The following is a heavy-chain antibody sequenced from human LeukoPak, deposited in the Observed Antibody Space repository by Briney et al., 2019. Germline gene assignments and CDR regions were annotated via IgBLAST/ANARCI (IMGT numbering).Heavy chain of an antibody. CDR3: ARVFSGDFWSGYDY. D-gene: IGHD3-3*01. CDR2: IYTSGST. CDR1: GGSISSGSYY. J-gene: IGHJ4*02. V-gene: IGHV4-61*02. Sequence: SETLSLTCTVSGGSISSGSYYWRWIRQPAGKGLEWIGRIYTSGSTNYNPSLKSRVTISVDTSKNQFSLKLSSVTAADTAVYYCARVFSGDFWSGYDYWGQGTLVTVSS.